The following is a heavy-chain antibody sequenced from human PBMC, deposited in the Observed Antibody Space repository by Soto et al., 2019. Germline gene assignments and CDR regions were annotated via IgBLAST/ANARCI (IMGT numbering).Heavy chain of an antibody. J-gene: IGHJ4*02. Sequence: SETLSLTCAVSGASISRGGFHWGWIRQPPGQGLEWIGSLYSGSTYYNPSLKSRVTISADTSKSEFSPRLTSVTAADTAVYYCARRGSGHTFDYWGQGTLVTVSS. V-gene: IGHV4-39*01. CDR3: ARRGSGHTFDY. D-gene: IGHD3-10*01. CDR2: LYSGST. CDR1: GASISRGGFH.